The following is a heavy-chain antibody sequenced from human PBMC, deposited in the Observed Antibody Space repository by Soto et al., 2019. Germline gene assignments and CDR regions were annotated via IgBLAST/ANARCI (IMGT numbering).Heavy chain of an antibody. CDR2: ISWNSGSI. D-gene: IGHD3-22*01. CDR1: GFIFDDYA. CDR3: AKDWDYDSSGDFDY. V-gene: IGHV3-9*01. J-gene: IGHJ4*02. Sequence: EVQLVESGGGLVQPGRSLRLSCAASGFIFDDYAMHWVRQAPGKGLEWVSGISWNSGSIGYAESVKGRFTISRDNAKNSLYLQMNSLRAEDTALYYCAKDWDYDSSGDFDYWGQGTLVTVSS.